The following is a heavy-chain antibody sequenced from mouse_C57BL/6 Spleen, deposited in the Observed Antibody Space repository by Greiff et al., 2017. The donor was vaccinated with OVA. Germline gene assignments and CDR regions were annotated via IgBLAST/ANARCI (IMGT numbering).Heavy chain of an antibody. Sequence: VQLQQSGAELVRPGTSVKMSCKASGYTFTNYWIGWAKQRPGHGLEWIGDIYPGGGYTNYNEKFKGKATLTADKSSSTAYMQCSSLTSEDSAIYYCARSGTGAMDYWGQGTSVTVSS. CDR1: GYTFTNYW. D-gene: IGHD3-1*01. V-gene: IGHV1-63*01. J-gene: IGHJ4*01. CDR2: IYPGGGYT. CDR3: ARSGTGAMDY.